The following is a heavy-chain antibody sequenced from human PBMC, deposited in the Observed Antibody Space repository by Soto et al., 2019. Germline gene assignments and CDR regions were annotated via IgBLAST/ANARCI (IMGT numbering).Heavy chain of an antibody. V-gene: IGHV4-59*01. CDR1: GGSISSYY. CDR2: IYYSGST. CDR3: ARNHRMNCSGGSCYYYYMDV. Sequence: SETLSLTCTVSGGSISSYYWSWIRQPPGKGLEWIGYIYYSGSTNYNPSLKSRVTISVDTSKNQFSLKLSSVTAADTAVYYCARNHRMNCSGGSCYYYYMDVWGKGTTVTVSS. D-gene: IGHD2-15*01. J-gene: IGHJ6*03.